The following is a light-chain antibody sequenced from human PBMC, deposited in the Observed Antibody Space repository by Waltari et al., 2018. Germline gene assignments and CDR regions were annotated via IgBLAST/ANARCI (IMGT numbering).Light chain of an antibody. Sequence: EVVLTQSPGTLSLSPGERATLSGRASQIVNKDLTWYQQRPGQAPRLLIYAASTRATGVPDRFSGSGFWTDFSLTISRLEPEDFAVYFCQNHERLPATFGQGTKVEIK. V-gene: IGKV3-20*01. CDR3: QNHERLPAT. J-gene: IGKJ1*01. CDR1: QIVNKD. CDR2: AAS.